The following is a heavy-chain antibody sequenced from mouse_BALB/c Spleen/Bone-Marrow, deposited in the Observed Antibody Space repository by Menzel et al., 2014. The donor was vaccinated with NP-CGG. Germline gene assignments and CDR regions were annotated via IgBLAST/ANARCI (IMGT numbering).Heavy chain of an antibody. CDR2: IAPANDNT. Sequence: VQLKDSGAELVKPGASVKLSCTASGFNIKDAYMHWMRQRPEQGLEWIGRIAPANDNTEYDPKFQGKATITADTSSNTADLQLSSLTSEDTAGYYGVRSPGQVNFWGQGTLVTVSA. V-gene: IGHV14-3*02. J-gene: IGHJ3*01. CDR3: VRSPGQVNF. CDR1: GFNIKDAY. D-gene: IGHD3-3*01.